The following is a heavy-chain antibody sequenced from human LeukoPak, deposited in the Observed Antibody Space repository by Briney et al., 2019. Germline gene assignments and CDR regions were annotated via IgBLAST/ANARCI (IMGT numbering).Heavy chain of an antibody. CDR1: GFSLSTSGVG. V-gene: IGHV2-5*01. J-gene: IGHJ6*03. Sequence: ESGPTLVNPTQTLTLTCTFSGFSLSTSGVGVGWIRQPPGRALEWLALIYWNDDKRYSPSLKSRLTITKDTSKNQVVLTMTNMDPVDTATYYCAHQAYYDFWSGYYYYYYMDVWGKGTTVTVSS. CDR3: AHQAYYDFWSGYYYYYYMDV. D-gene: IGHD3-3*01. CDR2: IYWNDDK.